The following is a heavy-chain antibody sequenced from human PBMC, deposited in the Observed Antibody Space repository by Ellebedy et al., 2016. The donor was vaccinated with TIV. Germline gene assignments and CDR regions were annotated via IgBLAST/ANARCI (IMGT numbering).Heavy chain of an antibody. CDR1: GGSLTNHF. CDR2: IYYSGTT. D-gene: IGHD6-13*01. J-gene: IGHJ2*01. V-gene: IGHV4-59*11. Sequence: MPSETLSLTCTVSGGSLTNHFWSWIRQPPGKGLEWIASIYYSGTTNYNSSLKSRVTISVDTSKNQISLTLMSSVSAADTAVYYCARVAITAAVGGGFFDLWGRGTLVTVSS. CDR3: ARVAITAAVGGGFFDL.